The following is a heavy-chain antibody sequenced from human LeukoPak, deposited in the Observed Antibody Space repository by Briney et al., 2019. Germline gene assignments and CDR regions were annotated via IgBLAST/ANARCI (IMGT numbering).Heavy chain of an antibody. CDR1: GFTFINAW. Sequence: NPGGSLRLSCAASGFTFINAWMAWVRQAPGKGLEWVGRIKAKAHGGTIEYAAPVKGRFTISRDDSKNTLYLQMHSLKAEDTAVYYCTTDFRAGVCSGDCFNYWGQGTLVTVSS. CDR2: IKAKAHGGTI. V-gene: IGHV3-15*01. J-gene: IGHJ4*02. D-gene: IGHD2-21*02. CDR3: TTDFRAGVCSGDCFNY.